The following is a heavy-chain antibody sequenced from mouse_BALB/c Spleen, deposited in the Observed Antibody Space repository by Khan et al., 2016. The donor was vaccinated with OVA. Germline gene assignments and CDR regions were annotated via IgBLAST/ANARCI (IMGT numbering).Heavy chain of an antibody. V-gene: IGHV9-3-1*01. J-gene: IGHJ1*01. CDR3: ARVGNYWYFDV. CDR2: INTYTGEP. D-gene: IGHD2-1*01. Sequence: QIQLVQSGPELKKPGETVKISCKASGYTFTNYGINWVKQAPGKGLKWMGWINTYTGEPTYVDDFKGRFAFSLETSASTAYLQINNLKNEDTATYFCARVGNYWYFDVWGAGTTVTVSS. CDR1: GYTFTNYG.